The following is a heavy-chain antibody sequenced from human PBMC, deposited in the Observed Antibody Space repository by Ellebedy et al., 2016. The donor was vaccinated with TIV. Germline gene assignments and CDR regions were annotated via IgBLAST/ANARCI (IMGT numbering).Heavy chain of an antibody. CDR2: IRGRGTSS. CDR1: GFNFSLYA. J-gene: IGHJ5*02. Sequence: GESLKISCAASGFNFSLYAMTLVRQAPGKGLGLVSAIRGRGTSSNYTVSGKGRFTISRDNAMNTLYLHMHTLRAEDTAVYYCTKGNGPRVVPAPMWMASWGQGTLVTVSS. D-gene: IGHD2-2*01. CDR3: TKGNGPRVVPAPMWMAS. V-gene: IGHV3-23*01.